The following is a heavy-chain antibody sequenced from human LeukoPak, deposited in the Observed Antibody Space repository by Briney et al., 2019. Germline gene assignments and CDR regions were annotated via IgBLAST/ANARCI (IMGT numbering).Heavy chain of an antibody. J-gene: IGHJ6*03. CDR3: AREKGYYDSSGYYYIYYYYYYMDV. Sequence: SGTLSLTCAVSGGSISSSSYYWGWIRQPPGKGLEWIGSIYYSGSTYYNPSLKSRVTISVDTSKNQFSLKLSSVTAADTAVYYCAREKGYYDSSGYYYIYYYYYYMDVWGKGTTVTVSS. D-gene: IGHD3-22*01. CDR1: GGSISSSSYY. CDR2: IYYSGST. V-gene: IGHV4-39*07.